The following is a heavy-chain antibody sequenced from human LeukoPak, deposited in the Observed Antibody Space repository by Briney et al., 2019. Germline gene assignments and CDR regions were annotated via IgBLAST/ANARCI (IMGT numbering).Heavy chain of an antibody. J-gene: IGHJ4*02. Sequence: GGSLRLSCAASGFTFSSYAMSWVRQAPGKGLECVSAISGSGGTTYYADSVRGRFTIPRDNAKNTLYLQMNGLRAEGTAVYFCARDQLYCTGGYCYFDYWGQGTLVTVSS. V-gene: IGHV3-23*01. CDR2: ISGSGGTT. D-gene: IGHD2-8*02. CDR1: GFTFSSYA. CDR3: ARDQLYCTGGYCYFDY.